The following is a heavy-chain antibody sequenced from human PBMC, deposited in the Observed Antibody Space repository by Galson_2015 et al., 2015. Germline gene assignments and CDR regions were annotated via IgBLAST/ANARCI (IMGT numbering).Heavy chain of an antibody. CDR1: GFTFSSYS. J-gene: IGHJ4*02. CDR2: ISSGSTYI. Sequence: LRLSCAASGFTFSSYSMNWVRQAPGKGLEWVSSISSGSTYIYYADSVKGRFTISRDNAKNSLYLQMNSLGAEDTAVYYCARGAYCSTTSCSSFDYWGQGTLVTVSS. CDR3: ARGAYCSTTSCSSFDY. D-gene: IGHD2-2*01. V-gene: IGHV3-21*06.